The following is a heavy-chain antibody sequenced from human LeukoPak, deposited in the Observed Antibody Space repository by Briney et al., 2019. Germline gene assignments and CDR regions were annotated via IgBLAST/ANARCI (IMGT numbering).Heavy chain of an antibody. CDR3: ARHATGDHGYYYGMDV. CDR2: IYPGDSGT. D-gene: IGHD2-21*02. Sequence: GASLQISSQGSGSFFTSYWIGWARQLAGKGLEWMGIIYPGDSGTRYSPSFQGQVTISADKSISTAYLQWSSLKASDTAMYYCARHATGDHGYYYGMDVWGKGATVTVSS. J-gene: IGHJ6*04. CDR1: GSFFTSYW. V-gene: IGHV5-51*01.